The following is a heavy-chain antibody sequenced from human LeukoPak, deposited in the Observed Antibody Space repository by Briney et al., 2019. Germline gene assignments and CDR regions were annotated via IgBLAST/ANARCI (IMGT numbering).Heavy chain of an antibody. Sequence: SETLSLTCTVSGGSISSGDYYWSWIRQPPGKGLEWIGYIYYSGSTYYNPSLKSRVTISVDTSKNQFSLKLSSVTAADTAVYYCARFGYSSGWSLFDYWGQGTLVTVSS. D-gene: IGHD6-19*01. J-gene: IGHJ4*02. CDR2: IYYSGST. V-gene: IGHV4-30-4*01. CDR1: GGSISSGDYY. CDR3: ARFGYSSGWSLFDY.